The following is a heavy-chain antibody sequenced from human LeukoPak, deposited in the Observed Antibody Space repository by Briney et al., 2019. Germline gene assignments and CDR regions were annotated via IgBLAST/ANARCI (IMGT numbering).Heavy chain of an antibody. J-gene: IGHJ3*02. Sequence: PAETLSLTCPVPGRSISRGSYYWRWIREPAGKGLEGSERIYTSRSTNYNPTLKSRVTISVDTSKNQFSLKLSSVTAADTAVYYCARERVGSVGGDSFDDAFDIWGQGTMVTVSS. CDR3: ARERVGSVGGDSFDDAFDI. V-gene: IGHV4-61*02. D-gene: IGHD2-21*02. CDR2: IYTSRST. CDR1: GRSISRGSYY.